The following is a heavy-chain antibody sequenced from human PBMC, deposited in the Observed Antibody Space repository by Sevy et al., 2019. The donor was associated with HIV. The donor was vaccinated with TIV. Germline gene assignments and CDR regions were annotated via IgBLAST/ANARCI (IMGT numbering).Heavy chain of an antibody. CDR2: ISYDGSNK. V-gene: IGHV3-30-3*01. CDR1: GFTFSSYA. CDR3: ARDQFSRGWFGELPSPLFDY. D-gene: IGHD3-10*01. Sequence: GSLRLSCAASGFTFSSYAMHWVRQAPGKGLEWVAVISYDGSNKYYADSVKGRFTISRDNSKNTLYLKMNSLRAEDTAVYYCARDQFSRGWFGELPSPLFDYWGQGTLVTVSS. J-gene: IGHJ4*02.